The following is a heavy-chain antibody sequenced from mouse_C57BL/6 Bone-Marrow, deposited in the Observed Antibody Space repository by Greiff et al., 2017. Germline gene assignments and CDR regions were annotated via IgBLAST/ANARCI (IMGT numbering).Heavy chain of an antibody. Sequence: QVQLQQPGAELVKPGASVKLSCKASGYTFSSYWMNWVKQRPGQGLEWIGRINPNGGSTNYNEKFKSNATLTVDKSSSTSYMQLSSLTSEDSAVYCCSSSRSIYVEAYYFDYWGQGTTVTVSS. CDR2: INPNGGST. D-gene: IGHD1-1*01. CDR1: GYTFSSYW. V-gene: IGHV1-64*01. J-gene: IGHJ2*01. CDR3: SSSRSIYVEAYYFDY.